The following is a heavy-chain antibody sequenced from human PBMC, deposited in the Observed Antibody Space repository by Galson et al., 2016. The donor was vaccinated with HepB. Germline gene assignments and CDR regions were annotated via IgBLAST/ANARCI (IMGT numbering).Heavy chain of an antibody. Sequence: LRLSCAASGFPFSDWDFHWVRQAPGKGLDWVSVISKTGDTTFYGDSVKGRFTISRDNAKNSLYLQMNSLRDEDTAVYYCAREIPSRGKSDYWGQGTLVTVSS. CDR3: AREIPSRGKSDY. V-gene: IGHV3-30-3*01. CDR1: GFPFSDWD. J-gene: IGHJ4*02. D-gene: IGHD3-10*01. CDR2: ISKTGDTT.